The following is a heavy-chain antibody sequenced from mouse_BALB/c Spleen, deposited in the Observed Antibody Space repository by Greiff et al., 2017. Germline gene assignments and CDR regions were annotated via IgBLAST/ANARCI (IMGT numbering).Heavy chain of an antibody. D-gene: IGHD1-1*01. J-gene: IGHJ1*01. V-gene: IGHV7-1*02. Sequence: EVNVVESGGGLVQPGGSLRLSCATSGFTFSDFYMEWVRQPPGKRLEWIAASRNKANDYTTEYSASVKGRFIVSRDTSQSILYLQMNALRAEDTAIYYCARDGGYGSSHWYFDVWGAGTTVTVSS. CDR3: ARDGGYGSSHWYFDV. CDR1: GFTFSDFY. CDR2: SRNKANDYTT.